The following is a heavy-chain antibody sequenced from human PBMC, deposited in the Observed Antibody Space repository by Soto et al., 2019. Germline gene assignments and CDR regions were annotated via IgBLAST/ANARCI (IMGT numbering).Heavy chain of an antibody. CDR3: ARALYSSSWPPVDY. J-gene: IGHJ4*02. CDR1: GYTFTSYG. D-gene: IGHD6-13*01. CDR2: ISAYNGNT. V-gene: IGHV1-18*01. Sequence: GPSVKVSCKASGYTFTSYGISWVRQAPGQGLEWMGWISAYNGNTNYAQKLQGRVTMTTDTSTSTAYMELRSLRSDDTAVYYCARALYSSSWPPVDYWGQGTLVTVSS.